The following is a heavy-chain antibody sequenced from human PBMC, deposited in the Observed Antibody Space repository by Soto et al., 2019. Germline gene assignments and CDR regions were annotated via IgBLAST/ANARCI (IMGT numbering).Heavy chain of an antibody. V-gene: IGHV3-23*01. Sequence: EVQLLESGGGFVQPGGSLRLSCAASGFTFSSYAMSWVRQAPGKGLEWVSAISGSGGSTYYADSVKGRFTISRDNSKNTLYLQMNSLRAEDTAVYYCAKKSPPIAVAGTDFDYWGQGTLVTVSS. D-gene: IGHD6-19*01. CDR2: ISGSGGST. CDR1: GFTFSSYA. CDR3: AKKSPPIAVAGTDFDY. J-gene: IGHJ4*02.